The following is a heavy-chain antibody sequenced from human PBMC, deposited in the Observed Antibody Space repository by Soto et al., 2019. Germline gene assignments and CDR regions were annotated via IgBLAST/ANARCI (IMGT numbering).Heavy chain of an antibody. V-gene: IGHV1-69*01. J-gene: IGHJ4*02. Sequence: QVQLVQSGAEVKKPGSSVTVSCKASGGTFSSYAISWVRQAPGQGLEWMGGIIPIFGTANYAQKIQGRVTITPDESTSTAYMELSSLISGGTALYYCAIKYCTNGVCLYYWGQGTLVTVSS. CDR2: IIPIFGTA. CDR3: AIKYCTNGVCLYY. CDR1: GGTFSSYA. D-gene: IGHD2-8*01.